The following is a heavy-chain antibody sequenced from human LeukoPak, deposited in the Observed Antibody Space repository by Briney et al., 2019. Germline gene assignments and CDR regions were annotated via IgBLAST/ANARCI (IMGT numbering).Heavy chain of an antibody. CDR3: AKQHEAWFDP. J-gene: IGHJ5*02. D-gene: IGHD1/OR15-1a*01. CDR1: GFTFSSYG. Sequence: PGGSLRLSCAASGFTFSSYGMHWVRQAPGQEPEWMGWINPNSGGTKYAQKFQGRVTMTRDTSISTAYMDLRWLTSDDTATYYCAKQHEAWFDPWGQGTLVTVSS. CDR2: INPNSGGT. V-gene: IGHV1-2*02.